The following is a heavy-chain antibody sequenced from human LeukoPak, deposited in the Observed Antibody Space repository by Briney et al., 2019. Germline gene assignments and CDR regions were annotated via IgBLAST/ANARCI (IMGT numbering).Heavy chain of an antibody. J-gene: IGHJ4*02. V-gene: IGHV3-23*01. D-gene: IGHD6-13*01. CDR2: ISGSGGST. CDR3: AKSRTRSSWIDY. CDR1: GFTFSSYA. Sequence: GAPLRLSCAASGFTFSSYAMSWVRQAPGKGLEWVSAISGSGGSTYYADSVKGRFTISRDNSKNTLYLQMNSLRAEDTAVYYCAKSRTRSSWIDYWGQGTLVTVSS.